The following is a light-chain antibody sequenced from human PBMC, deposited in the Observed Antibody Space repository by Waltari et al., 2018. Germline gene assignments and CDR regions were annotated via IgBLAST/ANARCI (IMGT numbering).Light chain of an antibody. Sequence: QSVLTQPPSASGTPGQRACAACPGSSSTIGRHVVYWYPPLPGTARKLLIHRHNLRPSVVPDRFSGSKSGTSASLAISGLRSEDEADYYCAAWDDSLSGRVFGGGTKLTVL. CDR3: AAWDDSLSGRV. CDR2: RHN. V-gene: IGLV1-47*01. CDR1: SSTIGRHV. J-gene: IGLJ3*02.